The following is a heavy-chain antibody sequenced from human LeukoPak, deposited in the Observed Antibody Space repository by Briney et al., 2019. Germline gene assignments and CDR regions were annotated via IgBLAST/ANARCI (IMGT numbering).Heavy chain of an antibody. CDR1: GFAVDNYY. V-gene: IGHV3-66*02. CDR2: IQSGDTT. D-gene: IGHD5-12*01. Sequence: GGSLRLSCAASGFAVDNYYMSWVRQAPGKGLEWISVIQSGDTTFYANTAQRRFTISRDKSKNTLSLQMSSLKAEDTAVYSCTRSAYSGYDSFDYGGQGTLATLSS. CDR3: TRSAYSGYDSFDY. J-gene: IGHJ4*02.